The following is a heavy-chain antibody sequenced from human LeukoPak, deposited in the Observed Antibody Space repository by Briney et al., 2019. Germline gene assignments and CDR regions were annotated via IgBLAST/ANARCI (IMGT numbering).Heavy chain of an antibody. Sequence: GRSLRLSCAASGFNFMPYAMTWVRQAPGKGLEWVSAISGRGGSTYYADSVKGRFAISRDNSKNTLYLQISRLRAEDTAIYYCARVIFGVAFDHWGQGTLVTVSS. V-gene: IGHV3-23*01. CDR2: ISGRGGST. CDR3: ARVIFGVAFDH. D-gene: IGHD3-3*02. J-gene: IGHJ4*02. CDR1: GFNFMPYA.